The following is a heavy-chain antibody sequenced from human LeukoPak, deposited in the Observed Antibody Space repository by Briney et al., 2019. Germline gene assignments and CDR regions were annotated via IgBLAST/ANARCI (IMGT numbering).Heavy chain of an antibody. Sequence: PGGSLRLSCAASGFTFSSYGMSWVRQAPGKGLEWVSAISGSGGSTYYADSVKGRFTISRDNSKNTLYLQMNSLRAEDTAVYYCAKGYCTNGVCYHFDHWGQGTLVTVSS. J-gene: IGHJ4*02. V-gene: IGHV3-23*01. CDR2: ISGSGGST. CDR3: AKGYCTNGVCYHFDH. D-gene: IGHD2-8*01. CDR1: GFTFSSYG.